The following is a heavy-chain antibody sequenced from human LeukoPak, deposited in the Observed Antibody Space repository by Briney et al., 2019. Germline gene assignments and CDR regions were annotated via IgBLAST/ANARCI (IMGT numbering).Heavy chain of an antibody. J-gene: IGHJ3*02. CDR1: GYTFTSYG. CDR3: ARDSVEQWLSARPHDAFDI. Sequence: ASVKVSCKASGYTFTSYGISWVRQAPGQGLEWMGWISAYNGNTNYAQKLQGRVTMTTDTSTSTAYMELRSLRSDDTAVYYCARDSVEQWLSARPHDAFDIWGQGTMVTVSS. CDR2: ISAYNGNT. V-gene: IGHV1-18*01. D-gene: IGHD6-19*01.